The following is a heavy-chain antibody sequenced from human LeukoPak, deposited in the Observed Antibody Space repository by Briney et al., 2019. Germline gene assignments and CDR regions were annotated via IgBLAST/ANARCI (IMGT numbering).Heavy chain of an antibody. CDR2: IYPADSDV. Sequence: GESLKISCKGSGYSFTNYWIGWVRQMPGKGLEWMGVIYPADSDVRYSPSFRGQVTISADKSISTAYLQWSSLKASDTAMYYCGRVEYSGYEVGCWGQGTLVSVSS. D-gene: IGHD5-12*01. CDR1: GYSFTNYW. CDR3: GRVEYSGYEVGC. V-gene: IGHV5-51*01. J-gene: IGHJ4*02.